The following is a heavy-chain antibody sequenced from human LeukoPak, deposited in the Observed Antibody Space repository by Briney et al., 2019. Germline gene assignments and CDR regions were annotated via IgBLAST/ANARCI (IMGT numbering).Heavy chain of an antibody. CDR1: GGSISSYY. CDR3: ARVLTGDLDY. V-gene: IGHV4-59*01. Sequence: KPSETLSLTCTVSGGSISSYYWSWIRQPPGKGLGWIGYIYYSGSTNYNPSLKNRVTISVDTSKNQFSLKLSSVTAADTAVYYCARVLTGDLDYWSQGTLVTVSS. D-gene: IGHD1-26*01. CDR2: IYYSGST. J-gene: IGHJ4*02.